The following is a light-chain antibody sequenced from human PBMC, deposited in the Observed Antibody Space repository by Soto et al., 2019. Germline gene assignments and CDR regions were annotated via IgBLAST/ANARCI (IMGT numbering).Light chain of an antibody. J-gene: IGKJ2*01. CDR3: QQYLTYYT. Sequence: DIQMTQSPSTLSASVGDRVTITCRASQSVSNWVAWYQQKPGKAPNLLIYDASNLESGVPARFSCSGSGTEFTLTITSLQPDDFATYYCQQYLTYYTSGQGTEVEIK. V-gene: IGKV1-5*01. CDR2: DAS. CDR1: QSVSNW.